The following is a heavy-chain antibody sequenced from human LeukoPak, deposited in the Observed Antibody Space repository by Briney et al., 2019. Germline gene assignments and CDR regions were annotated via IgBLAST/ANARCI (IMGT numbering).Heavy chain of an antibody. CDR1: GGSISSYY. CDR3: ARKPWIQLWSFFDY. V-gene: IGHV4-34*01. D-gene: IGHD5-18*01. CDR2: INHSGST. Sequence: SETLSLTCTVSGGSISSYYWSWIRQPPGKGLEWIGEINHSGSTNYNPSLKSRVTISVDTSKNQFSLKLSSVTAADTAVYYCARKPWIQLWSFFDYWGQGTLVTVSS. J-gene: IGHJ4*02.